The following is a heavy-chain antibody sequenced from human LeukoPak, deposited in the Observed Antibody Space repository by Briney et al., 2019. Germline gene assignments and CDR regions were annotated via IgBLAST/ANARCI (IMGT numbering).Heavy chain of an antibody. CDR3: ARLSGYSSGWLSPFDY. CDR2: IYYSGST. CDR1: GGSISSYY. J-gene: IGHJ4*02. V-gene: IGHV4-59*01. Sequence: PSETLSLTCTVSGGSISSYYLSWIRQPPGKGLEWVGYIYYSGSTNYNPSLKSRVTISVDTYKNQFSLKLRSVTAADTAVYYCARLSGYSSGWLSPFDYWGQGTLVTVSS. D-gene: IGHD6-19*01.